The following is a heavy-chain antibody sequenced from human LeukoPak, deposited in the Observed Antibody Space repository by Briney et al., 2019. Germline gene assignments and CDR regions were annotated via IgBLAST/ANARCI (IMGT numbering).Heavy chain of an antibody. CDR2: INPTSGDT. Sequence: ASVKVSCKASGYTFTSYYVHWVRQAPGPGLEWMGIINPTSGDTDYAQNFQGRVNMTRDMSTSKVYMELGSLRSEDTAVYYCARYGFSSVWQGGWHAFDIWGLGTMVTVSS. D-gene: IGHD6-25*01. J-gene: IGHJ3*02. CDR1: GYTFTSYY. V-gene: IGHV1-46*01. CDR3: ARYGFSSVWQGGWHAFDI.